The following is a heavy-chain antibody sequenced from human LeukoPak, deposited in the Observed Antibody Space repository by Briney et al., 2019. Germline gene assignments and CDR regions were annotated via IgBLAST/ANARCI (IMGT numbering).Heavy chain of an antibody. CDR3: ARARFLEWSFLGWFDP. CDR2: IYYSGST. J-gene: IGHJ5*02. CDR1: GGSISSYY. D-gene: IGHD3-3*01. V-gene: IGHV4-59*01. Sequence: SETLSLTCTVSGGSISSYYWSWIRQPPGKGLEWIGYIYYSGSTNYNPSLKSRVTISVDTSKNQFSLKPSSVTAADTAVYYCARARFLEWSFLGWFDPWGQGTLVTVSS.